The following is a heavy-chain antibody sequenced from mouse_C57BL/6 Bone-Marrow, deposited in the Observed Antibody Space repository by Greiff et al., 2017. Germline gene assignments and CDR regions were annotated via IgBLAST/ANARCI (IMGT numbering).Heavy chain of an antibody. CDR3: ARLSVITTVVAFDY. CDR1: GYTFTSYG. V-gene: IGHV1-81*01. Sequence: VQLQQSGAELARPGASVKLSCKASGYTFTSYGISWVKQRTGKGLEWIGEIYPRSGNTYYNEKFKGKATLTADKSSSTAYMELRSLTSEDSAVYFCARLSVITTVVAFDYWGQGTTLTVSS. J-gene: IGHJ2*01. CDR2: IYPRSGNT. D-gene: IGHD1-1*01.